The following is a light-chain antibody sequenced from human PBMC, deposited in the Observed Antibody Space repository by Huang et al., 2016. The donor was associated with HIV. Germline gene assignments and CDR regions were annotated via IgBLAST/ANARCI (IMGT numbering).Light chain of an antibody. J-gene: IGKJ2*01. CDR3: QQTYIIPIT. CDR2: AAS. Sequence: DIQMTQSPFSLSASVGDRVTITCRASQSISSYLNWYQQKPGKAPKILIYAASTLQSGSPSRFNGSGAGTDFTLTITSLQPEDFATYYCQQTYIIPITFGQGTKLEIK. V-gene: IGKV1-39*01. CDR1: QSISSY.